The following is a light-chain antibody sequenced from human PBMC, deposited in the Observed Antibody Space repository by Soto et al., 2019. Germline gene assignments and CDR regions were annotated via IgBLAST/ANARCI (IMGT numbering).Light chain of an antibody. CDR2: KVS. CDR3: MQGTHWPIT. J-gene: IGKJ5*01. CDR1: QRLVHSDGIAY. V-gene: IGKV2-30*02. Sequence: DVVITQSPLSLPVTLGQPASISCRSNQRLVHSDGIAYFSWFQQRPGRSPRRLIYKVSNRDSGVPARFSGSGSGADFAPKISRVEAEDVGVYYCMQGTHWPITFGQGTRLEI.